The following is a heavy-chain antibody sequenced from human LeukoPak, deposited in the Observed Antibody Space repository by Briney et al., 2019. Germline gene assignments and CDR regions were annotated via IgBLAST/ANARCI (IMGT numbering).Heavy chain of an antibody. V-gene: IGHV3-53*01. CDR1: GFTFSTYV. Sequence: GGSLRLSCAASGFTFSTYVMHWVRQAPGKGLEWVSVIYSGGSTYYADSVKGRFTISRDNSKNTLYLQMNSLRAEDTAVYYCVRGDYGDYTLFDYWGQGTLVTVSS. D-gene: IGHD4-17*01. CDR3: VRGDYGDYTLFDY. J-gene: IGHJ4*02. CDR2: IYSGGST.